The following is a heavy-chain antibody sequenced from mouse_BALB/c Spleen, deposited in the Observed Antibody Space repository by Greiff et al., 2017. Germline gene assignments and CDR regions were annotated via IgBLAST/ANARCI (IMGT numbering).Heavy chain of an antibody. D-gene: IGHD1-1*01. J-gene: IGHJ4*01. CDR1: GYSITSGYY. CDR2: ISYDGSN. Sequence: VQLKESGPGLVKPSQSLSLTCSVTGYSITSGYYWNWIRQFPGNKLEWMGYISYDGSNNYNPSLKNRISITRDTSKNQFFLKLNSVTTEDTATYYCARDPLYYGSGAMDYWGQGTSVTVSS. V-gene: IGHV3-6*02. CDR3: ARDPLYYGSGAMDY.